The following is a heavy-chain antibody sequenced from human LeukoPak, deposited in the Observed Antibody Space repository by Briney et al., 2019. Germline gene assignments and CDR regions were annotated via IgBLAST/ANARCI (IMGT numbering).Heavy chain of an antibody. CDR1: GVSIISYY. Sequence: SETLSLTCTVSGVSIISYYWSWIRQPPGKGLEWIAFIHSSGSTGYNPSLKSRVTISVDTSKNQFSLKLSSVTAADTAVYYCARDRGTWNDDGFDYWGQGTLVTVSS. CDR2: IHSSGST. V-gene: IGHV4-59*12. CDR3: ARDRGTWNDDGFDY. D-gene: IGHD1-1*01. J-gene: IGHJ4*02.